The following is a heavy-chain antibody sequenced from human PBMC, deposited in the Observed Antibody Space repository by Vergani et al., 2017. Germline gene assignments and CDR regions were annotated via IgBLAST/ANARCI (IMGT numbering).Heavy chain of an antibody. Sequence: QVQLQESGPGLVKPSQTLSLTCTVSGGSISSGSYYWSWIRQPAGKGLEWIGRIYTSGSTNYNPSLKSRVTMSVDTSKNQFSLKLSSVTAADTAVYYCAREGLLAGYCSSTSCYGWFDPWGQGTLVTVSS. CDR1: GGSISSGSYY. CDR3: AREGLLAGYCSSTSCYGWFDP. V-gene: IGHV4-61*02. D-gene: IGHD2-2*01. CDR2: IYTSGST. J-gene: IGHJ5*02.